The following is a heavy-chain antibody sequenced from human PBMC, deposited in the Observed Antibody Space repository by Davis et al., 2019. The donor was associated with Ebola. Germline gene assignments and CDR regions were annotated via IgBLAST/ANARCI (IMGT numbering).Heavy chain of an antibody. V-gene: IGHV6-1*01. D-gene: IGHD1-26*01. CDR1: GDSVSSTG. CDR3: VRGWGRTGMGV. CDR2: TYYNSKWFH. Sequence: SETLSLTCAISGDSVSSTGWNWIRQSPSRGLEWLGRTYYNSKWFHDYAVSVKSRITVDPDTSKNQFSLQLNSVTPEDTAVYYCVRGWGRTGMGVWGQGTTVTVSS. J-gene: IGHJ6*02.